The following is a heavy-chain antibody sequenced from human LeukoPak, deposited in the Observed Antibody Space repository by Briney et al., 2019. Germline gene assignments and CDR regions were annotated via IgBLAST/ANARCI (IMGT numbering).Heavy chain of an antibody. Sequence: SETLSLTCTVSGGSISTYYWTWIRQPPGKGLEWIGYIYYSGNTIYNPSLKSRVTISIDTSKNQFSLKLSSVTAADTAVYYCARVLYSGFPQEGDNWFDPWGQGTLVTVSS. V-gene: IGHV4-59*12. CDR2: IYYSGNT. D-gene: IGHD5-12*01. J-gene: IGHJ5*02. CDR1: GGSISTYY. CDR3: ARVLYSGFPQEGDNWFDP.